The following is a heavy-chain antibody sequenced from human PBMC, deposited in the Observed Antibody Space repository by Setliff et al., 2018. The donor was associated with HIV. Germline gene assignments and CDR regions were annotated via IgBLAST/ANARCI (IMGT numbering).Heavy chain of an antibody. Sequence: LRLSCAASGFTFGSQWMHWVRQAPGKGLVWVSRISPDGSVINYAGSVKGRFTISRDNAKNSLYLQMNSLRAEDTALYYCARGVTCYSASWYFDYWGQGTLVTVSS. D-gene: IGHD2-21*02. CDR3: ARGVTCYSASWYFDY. CDR1: GFTFGSQW. V-gene: IGHV3-74*01. CDR2: ISPDGSVI. J-gene: IGHJ4*02.